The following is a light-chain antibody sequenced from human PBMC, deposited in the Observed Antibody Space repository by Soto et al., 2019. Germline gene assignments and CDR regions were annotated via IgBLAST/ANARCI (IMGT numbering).Light chain of an antibody. CDR3: QQVSSYSPA. J-gene: IGKJ2*01. Sequence: IPLTQSPSSLSASVGDRVTITCRASQGISSYLAWYQQKPGKAPKLLIYAASTLQSGVPSSFSGSGSGTEFTLTISSLQPDDFATYYCQQVSSYSPAFGQGTKLEIK. CDR2: AAS. CDR1: QGISSY. V-gene: IGKV1-9*01.